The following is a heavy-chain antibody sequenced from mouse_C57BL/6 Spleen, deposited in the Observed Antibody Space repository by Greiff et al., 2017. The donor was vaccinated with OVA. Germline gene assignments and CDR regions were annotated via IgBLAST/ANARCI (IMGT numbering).Heavy chain of an antibody. CDR3: ARASYYYGSSYDYYAMDY. Sequence: QVQLKQPGAELVKPGASVKLSCKASGYTFTSYWMHWVKQRPGRGLEWIGRIDPNSGGTKYNEKFKSKATLTVDKPSSTAYIQLSSLTSEDSAVYYCARASYYYGSSYDYYAMDYWGQGTSVTVSS. CDR2: IDPNSGGT. CDR1: GYTFTSYW. D-gene: IGHD1-1*01. J-gene: IGHJ4*01. V-gene: IGHV1-72*01.